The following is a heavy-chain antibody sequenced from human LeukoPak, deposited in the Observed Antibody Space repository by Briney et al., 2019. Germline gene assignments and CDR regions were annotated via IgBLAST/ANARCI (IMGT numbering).Heavy chain of an antibody. Sequence: GGSLRLSCAASEFTFSSYWMSWVRQAPGKGLEWVSYISSSSSTIYYADSVKGRFTISRDNAKNSLYLQMNSLRAEDTAVYYCARDYGSGSYYDWGQGTLVTVSS. CDR3: ARDYGSGSYYD. D-gene: IGHD3-10*01. J-gene: IGHJ4*02. CDR2: ISSSSSTI. CDR1: EFTFSSYW. V-gene: IGHV3-48*01.